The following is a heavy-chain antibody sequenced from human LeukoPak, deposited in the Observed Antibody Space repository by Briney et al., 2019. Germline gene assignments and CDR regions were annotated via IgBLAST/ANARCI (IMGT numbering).Heavy chain of an antibody. CDR3: ARDSSWYMVAFDI. CDR1: GFSFSDYY. Sequence: GGSLRLSCAASGFSFSDYYMSWIRRAPGKGLEWVSYISSSSSYTNYADSVKGRFTISRDNAKNSLYLQMNSLRAEDTAVYYCARDSSWYMVAFDIWGQGTMVTVSS. V-gene: IGHV3-11*06. D-gene: IGHD6-13*01. CDR2: ISSSSSYT. J-gene: IGHJ3*02.